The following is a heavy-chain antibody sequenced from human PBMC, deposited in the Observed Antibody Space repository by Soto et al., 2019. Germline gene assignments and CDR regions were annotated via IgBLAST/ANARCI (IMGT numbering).Heavy chain of an antibody. J-gene: IGHJ4*02. CDR2: ISGSGGST. Sequence: GGSLRLSCAASGFTFSSYAMSWVRQAPGKGLEWVSAISGSGGSTYYADSVKGRFTISRDNSKNTLYLQMNSLRAEDTAVYYCAKDRLDFKKQLLHGYYFDYWGQGTLVTVSS. CDR3: AKDRLDFKKQLLHGYYFDY. CDR1: GFTFSSYA. D-gene: IGHD6-19*01. V-gene: IGHV3-23*01.